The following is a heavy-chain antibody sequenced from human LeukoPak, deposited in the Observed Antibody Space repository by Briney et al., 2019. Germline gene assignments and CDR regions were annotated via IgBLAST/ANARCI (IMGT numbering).Heavy chain of an antibody. CDR1: GFTFSSYG. CDR2: IWYDGSNK. J-gene: IGHJ3*02. CDR3: ARDRGAFDI. V-gene: IGHV3-33*01. D-gene: IGHD5-12*01. Sequence: HPGRSLRLSCAASGFTFSSYGMHWVRQAPGKGLEWVAVIWYDGSNKYYADSVKGRFTISRDNSKNKLYLQMNSLRAEDTAVYYCARDRGAFDIWGQGTMVTVSS.